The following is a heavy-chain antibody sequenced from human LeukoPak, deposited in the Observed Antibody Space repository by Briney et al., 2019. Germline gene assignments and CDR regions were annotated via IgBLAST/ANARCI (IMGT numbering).Heavy chain of an antibody. CDR1: GGPISSSSYY. V-gene: IGHV4-39*01. J-gene: IGHJ6*02. CDR3: AVMAGSHYYGMDV. D-gene: IGHD6-19*01. CDR2: IYYSGST. Sequence: SETLSLTCTVSGGPISSSSYYWGWIRQSPGKGLEWIGSIYYSGSTYYNPSLKSRVTISVDTSKNQFSLKLSSVTAADTAVYYCAVMAGSHYYGMDVWGQGTTVTVSS.